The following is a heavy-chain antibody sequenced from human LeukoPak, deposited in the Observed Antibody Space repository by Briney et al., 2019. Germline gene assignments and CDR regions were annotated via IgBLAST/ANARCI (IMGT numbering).Heavy chain of an antibody. CDR1: GFIVNTNY. V-gene: IGHV3-53*01. D-gene: IGHD1-1*01. CDR2: IYADGNT. CDR3: ARCTAGRTFGSLREIKRSREIDY. Sequence: GGSLRLSCAASGFIVNTNYVTWVRQAPGRGLEWVSFIYADGNTYYADSVKGRFTISRDNAKNSLYLQMNSLRVEDTAVYYCARCTAGRTFGSLREIKRSREIDYWGQGTLVTVSS. J-gene: IGHJ4*02.